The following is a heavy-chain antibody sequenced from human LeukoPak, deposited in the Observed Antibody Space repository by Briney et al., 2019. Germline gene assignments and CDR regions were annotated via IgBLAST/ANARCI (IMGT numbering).Heavy chain of an antibody. CDR3: ARESPTTPKGY. J-gene: IGHJ4*02. CDR2: IKQDGSAK. Sequence: GGSLRLSCAASGFTFSNYWMNWVRQAPGKGLEWVANIKQDGSAKYYVDSVKGRFTISRDNAKNSLYLQMNSLRAEDTAVYYCARESPTTPKGYWGQGTLVTVSS. D-gene: IGHD1-26*01. CDR1: GFTFSNYW. V-gene: IGHV3-7*01.